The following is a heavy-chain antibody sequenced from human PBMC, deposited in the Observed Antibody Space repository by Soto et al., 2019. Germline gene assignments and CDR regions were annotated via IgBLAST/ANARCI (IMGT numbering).Heavy chain of an antibody. D-gene: IGHD3-16*01. CDR1: GGSISSGGYY. CDR3: ARDSTRGRGYGMDV. CDR2: IYYSGST. J-gene: IGHJ6*02. Sequence: LSLTCTVSGGSISSGGYYWSWIRQHPGKGLEWIGYIYYSGSTYYNPSLKSRVTISVDASKNQFSLKLSSVTAADTAVYYCARDSTRGRGYGMDVWGQGTTVTVSS. V-gene: IGHV4-31*03.